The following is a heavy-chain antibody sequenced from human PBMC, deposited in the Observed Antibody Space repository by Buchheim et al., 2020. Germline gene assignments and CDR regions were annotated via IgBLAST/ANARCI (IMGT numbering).Heavy chain of an antibody. CDR2: VSYTGAS. V-gene: IGHV4-61*01. CDR1: GGSVSSAKSF. J-gene: IGHJ4*02. D-gene: IGHD3-16*01. CDR3: ARHGDFFGDFNY. Sequence: QVQLQESGPGVVKPSETLSLTCSVSGGSVSSAKSFWSWIRQSPGKGLEWIGYVSYTGASSYNPSLQSRVAVSSDTSKNQLSLKVTSVTAADTAVYYCARHGDFFGDFNYWGQGTL.